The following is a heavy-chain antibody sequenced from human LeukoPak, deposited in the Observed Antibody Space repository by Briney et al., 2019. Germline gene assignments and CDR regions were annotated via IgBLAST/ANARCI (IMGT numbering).Heavy chain of an antibody. D-gene: IGHD3-10*01. J-gene: IGHJ3*02. CDR2: ISSSSSYI. CDR1: GFTFSSYS. CDR3: ASPRSYYPNDAFDI. V-gene: IGHV3-21*01. Sequence: PGGSLRLSCAASGFTFSSYSMNWVRQAPGKGLEWVSSISSSSSYIYYADSVKGRFTISRDNAKNSLYLQMNSLRAEDTAVYYCASPRSYYPNDAFDIWGQGTMVTVSS.